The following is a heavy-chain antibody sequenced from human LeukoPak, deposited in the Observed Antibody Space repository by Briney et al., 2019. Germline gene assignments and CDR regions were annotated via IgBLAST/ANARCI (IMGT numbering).Heavy chain of an antibody. V-gene: IGHV3-48*01. J-gene: IGHJ4*02. CDR1: GFTFSSYS. D-gene: IGHD6-19*01. Sequence: PGGSLRLSRAASGFTFSSYSMNWVRQAPGKGLEWVSYISSSSSTIYYADSVKGRFTISRDNAKNSLYLQMNSLRAEDTAVYYCARDSSYAAVAGDFDYWGQGTLVTVSS. CDR2: ISSSSSTI. CDR3: ARDSSYAAVAGDFDY.